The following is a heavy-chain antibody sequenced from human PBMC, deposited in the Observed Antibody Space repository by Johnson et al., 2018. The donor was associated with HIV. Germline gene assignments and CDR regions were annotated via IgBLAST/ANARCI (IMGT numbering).Heavy chain of an antibody. V-gene: IGHV3-66*01. CDR3: AREGEDAFDI. CDR2: IYSGGST. D-gene: IGHD1-26*01. Sequence: EVQVVESGGGLVQPGGSLRLSCAASGFTVSSNYMSWVRQAPGKGLEWVSVIYSGGSTYYADSVKGRFTISIDNSKNTLYLQMNSLRVEDTAVYYCAREGEDAFDIWGQGTMVTVSS. CDR1: GFTVSSNY. J-gene: IGHJ3*02.